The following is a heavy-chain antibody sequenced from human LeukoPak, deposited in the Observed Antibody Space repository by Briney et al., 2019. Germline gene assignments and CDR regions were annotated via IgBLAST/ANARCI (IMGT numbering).Heavy chain of an antibody. D-gene: IGHD3-10*01. Sequence: KPGGSLRLSCAASGFTFSSYSMNWVRQAPGKGLEWVGRIKSKTDGGTTDYAAPVKGGFTISRDDSKNTLYLQMNSLKTEDTAVYYCTTEVGYGSGSYDWGVGYYYYYMDVWGKGTTVTVSS. CDR3: TTEVGYGSGSYDWGVGYYYYYMDV. V-gene: IGHV3-15*01. CDR2: IKSKTDGGTT. CDR1: GFTFSSYS. J-gene: IGHJ6*03.